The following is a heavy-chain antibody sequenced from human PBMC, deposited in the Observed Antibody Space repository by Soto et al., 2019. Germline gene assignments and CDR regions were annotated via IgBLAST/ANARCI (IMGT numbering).Heavy chain of an antibody. CDR1: GFTFSDYY. CDR2: ISSSSSYT. J-gene: IGHJ3*02. D-gene: IGHD3-22*01. Sequence: GGSLRLSCAASGFTFSDYYMSWIRQAPGKGLEWVSYISSSSSYTNYVDSVKGRFTISRDNAKNSLYLQMNSLRAEDTAVYYCAREGVYYDSSGFLSRGAFDIWGQGTMVTVSS. V-gene: IGHV3-11*06. CDR3: AREGVYYDSSGFLSRGAFDI.